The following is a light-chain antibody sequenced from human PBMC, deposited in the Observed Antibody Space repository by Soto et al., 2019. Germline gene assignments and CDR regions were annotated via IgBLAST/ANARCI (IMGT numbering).Light chain of an antibody. CDR3: QDYGSSPPV. V-gene: IGKV3-20*01. CDR1: QSISSTF. Sequence: EIVLTQSPGTLSLSPGERATLSCRASQSISSTFLAWYQQKPGQPPSLLIYDASIRATGIPDRFSGSGSGTDFNLTISRLGREDFAEYYCQDYGSSPPVFGQGTKMEIK. CDR2: DAS. J-gene: IGKJ1*01.